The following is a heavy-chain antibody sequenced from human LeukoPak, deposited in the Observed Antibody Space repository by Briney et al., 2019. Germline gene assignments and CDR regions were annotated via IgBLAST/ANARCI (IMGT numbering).Heavy chain of an antibody. CDR1: GFTLSSYW. CDR2: ISSSSSYI. V-gene: IGHV3-21*01. CDR3: ARNSSSWYYFDY. Sequence: AGESLRLSCVASGFTLSSYWMSWVRQAPGKGLEWVSSISSSSSYIYYADSVKGRFTISRDNAKNSLYLQMNSLRAEDTAVYYCARNSSSWYYFDYWGQGTLVTVSS. J-gene: IGHJ4*02. D-gene: IGHD6-13*01.